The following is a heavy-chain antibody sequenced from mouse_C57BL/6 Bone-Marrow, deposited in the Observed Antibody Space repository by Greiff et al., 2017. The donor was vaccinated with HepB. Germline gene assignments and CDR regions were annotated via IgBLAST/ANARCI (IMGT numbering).Heavy chain of an antibody. J-gene: IGHJ2*01. CDR2: IYPGSGST. CDR3: ARYYSNYRYYFDY. Sequence: QVQLKQPGAELVKPGASVKMSCKASGYTFTSYWITWVKQRPGQGLEWIGDIYPGSGSTNYNEKFKSKATLTVDTSSSTAYMQLSSLTSEDSAVYYCARYYSNYRYYFDYWGQGTTLTVSS. CDR1: GYTFTSYW. D-gene: IGHD2-5*01. V-gene: IGHV1-55*01.